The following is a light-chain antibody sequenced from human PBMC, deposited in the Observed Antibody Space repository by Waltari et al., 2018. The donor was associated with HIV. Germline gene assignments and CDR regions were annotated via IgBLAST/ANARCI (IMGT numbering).Light chain of an antibody. Sequence: QSVLTQPPSVSGAPGQRVTISCTGSSSTIGAGYDVHWYQQLPGTAPKLLIYGNNNRTSGVPDRFSGSKSGTSASLAVTGLQAEDEADYYCQSYDSSLSGYVFGTGTKVTVL. CDR2: GNN. CDR1: SSTIGAGYD. V-gene: IGLV1-40*01. CDR3: QSYDSSLSGYV. J-gene: IGLJ1*01.